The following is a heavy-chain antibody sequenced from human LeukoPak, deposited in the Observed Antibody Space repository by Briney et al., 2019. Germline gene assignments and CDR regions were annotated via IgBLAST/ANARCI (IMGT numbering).Heavy chain of an antibody. CDR1: GFTLSSYG. Sequence: GGSLRLSCAASGFTLSSYGMHWVRQAPGKGLERVAFIRYDGSNKYYADSVKGRFTISRDNSKNTLYLQMNSLRAEDTAVYYCAKERDTAMVTIDYWGQGTLVTVSS. J-gene: IGHJ4*02. D-gene: IGHD5-18*01. CDR3: AKERDTAMVTIDY. V-gene: IGHV3-30*02. CDR2: IRYDGSNK.